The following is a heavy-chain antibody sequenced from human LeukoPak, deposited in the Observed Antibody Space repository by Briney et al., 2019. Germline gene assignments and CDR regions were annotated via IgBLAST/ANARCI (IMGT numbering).Heavy chain of an antibody. CDR1: GYTFTGYY. CDR3: ARWIAARSPSID. V-gene: IGHV1-2*06. CDR2: INPNSGGT. J-gene: IGHJ4*02. D-gene: IGHD6-6*01. Sequence: ASVKASCKASGYTFTGYYMHWVRQAPGQGLEWMGRINPNSGGTNYAQKFQGRVTMTRDTSISTAYMELSRLRSDDTAVYYCARWIAARSPSIDWGQGTLVTVSS.